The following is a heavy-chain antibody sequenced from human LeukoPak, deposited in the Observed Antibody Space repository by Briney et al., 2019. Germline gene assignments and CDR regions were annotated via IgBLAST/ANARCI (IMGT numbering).Heavy chain of an antibody. CDR3: ARTHSSSWNFDY. Sequence: SETLSLACTVSGGSISSSSYYWGWIRQPPGKGLEWIGSIYYSGSTYYNPSLKSRVTISVDTSKNQFSLKLSSVTAADTAVYYCARTHSSSWNFDYWGQGTLVTVSS. J-gene: IGHJ4*02. D-gene: IGHD6-13*01. CDR1: GGSISSSSYY. V-gene: IGHV4-39*07. CDR2: IYYSGST.